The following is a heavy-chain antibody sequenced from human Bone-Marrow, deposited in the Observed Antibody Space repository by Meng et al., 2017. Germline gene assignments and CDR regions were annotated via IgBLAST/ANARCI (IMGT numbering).Heavy chain of an antibody. CDR1: GGSFSDYY. V-gene: IGHV4-34*01. CDR2: INHSGST. CDR3: ARGPTTMAHDFDY. D-gene: IGHD4-11*01. Sequence: QVPLQQWGGGLLKPSETLSLTCGVSGGSFSDYYWSWISQPPGKGLEWIGEINHSGSTNYNPSLESRATISVDTSQNNLSLKLSSVTAADSAVYYCARGPTTMAHDFDYWGQGTLVTVSS. J-gene: IGHJ4*02.